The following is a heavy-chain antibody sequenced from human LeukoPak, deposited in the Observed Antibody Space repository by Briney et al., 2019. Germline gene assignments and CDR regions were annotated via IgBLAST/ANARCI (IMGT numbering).Heavy chain of an antibody. Sequence: AASVKVSCKASGYTFTSYDINWVRQATGQGLEWMGYMNPNSGNTVYAQKFQGRVTMTTDTSMNTAYMELSSLRSEDTAVYYCAREPRRFGDWGQGTLVTVSS. CDR1: GYTFTSYD. CDR3: AREPRRFGD. CDR2: MNPNSGNT. V-gene: IGHV1-8*01. D-gene: IGHD3-10*01. J-gene: IGHJ4*02.